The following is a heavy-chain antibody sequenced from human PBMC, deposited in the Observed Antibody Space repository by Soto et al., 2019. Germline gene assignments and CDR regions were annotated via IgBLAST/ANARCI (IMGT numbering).Heavy chain of an antibody. CDR1: GYTFTSYA. V-gene: IGHV1-8*02. D-gene: IGHD6-13*01. J-gene: IGHJ4*02. Sequence: ASVKVSCKASGYTFTSYAMHWVRQAPGQRLEWMGWINPNSGNTGYAQKFQGRVSMTSNTAISTAYMELSGLRSEDSGMYFCAKWGQGPASGPNFDFWGQGTLVTVSS. CDR3: AKWGQGPASGPNFDF. CDR2: INPNSGNT.